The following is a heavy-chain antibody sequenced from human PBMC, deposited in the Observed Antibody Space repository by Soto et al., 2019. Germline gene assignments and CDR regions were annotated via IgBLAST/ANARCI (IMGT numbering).Heavy chain of an antibody. V-gene: IGHV3-23*01. J-gene: IGHJ4*02. CDR3: AKDENDAATAPFDY. CDR2: ISGSGANT. CDR1: GFTFSSYA. D-gene: IGHD6-13*01. Sequence: EVQVLESGGGLVQPGGSLRLSCAASGFTFSSYAMSWVRQAPGKGLEWVSAISGSGANTYYADSVKGRFTISRDNSENIVYLQMNSMRVEGTAVYHGAKDENDAATAPFDYWGQGTLVTVSS.